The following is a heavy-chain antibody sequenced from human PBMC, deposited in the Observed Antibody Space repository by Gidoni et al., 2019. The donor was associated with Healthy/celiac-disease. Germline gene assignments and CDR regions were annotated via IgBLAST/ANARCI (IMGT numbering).Heavy chain of an antibody. CDR1: GYSFTNYY. CDR3: ARLGGGYNSFDY. CDR2: INPSGGGS. V-gene: IGHV1-46*01. J-gene: IGHJ4*02. Sequence: QVQLVQSGAEVKKPGASVKVSCKTSGYSFTNYYIHWVRQAPGQGLEWMGIINPSGGGSSYAQKFQGRVTMTRDTSTSTVYMDLSSLRSEDTAVYYCARLGGGYNSFDYWGQGTLVTVSS. D-gene: IGHD5-12*01.